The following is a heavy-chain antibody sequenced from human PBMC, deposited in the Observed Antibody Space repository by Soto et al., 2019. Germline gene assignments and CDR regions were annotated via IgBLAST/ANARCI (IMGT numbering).Heavy chain of an antibody. V-gene: IGHV3-30*18. D-gene: IGHD6-19*01. J-gene: IGHJ4*02. Sequence: QVQLVESGGGVVQPGRSLRLSCAASGFTFSSYGMHWVRQAPGKGLEWVAVISYEGSNKYYADSVKGRFTISRDNSKNPLSLQMNSLRAEDTAVYYCAKDFSGWYGSSEYGFWGQGTLVTVSS. CDR3: AKDFSGWYGSSEYGF. CDR2: ISYEGSNK. CDR1: GFTFSSYG.